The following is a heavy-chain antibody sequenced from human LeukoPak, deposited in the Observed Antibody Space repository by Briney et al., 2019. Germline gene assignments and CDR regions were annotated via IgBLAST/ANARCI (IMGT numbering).Heavy chain of an antibody. CDR2: IKQDGSEK. V-gene: IGHV3-7*01. Sequence: GGCLRLSCAASGFTFSDSAIHLVRQASGKGLEWVANIKQDGSEKNSVDSVKGRFTISRDNAKNSLYLQMNSLRVEDTAVYYCARDRYSSSWGQGTLVTVSS. D-gene: IGHD6-13*01. J-gene: IGHJ4*02. CDR3: ARDRYSSS. CDR1: GFTFSDSA.